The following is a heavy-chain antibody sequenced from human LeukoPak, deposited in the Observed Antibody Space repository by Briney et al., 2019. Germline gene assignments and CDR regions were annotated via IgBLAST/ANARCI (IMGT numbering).Heavy chain of an antibody. D-gene: IGHD6-19*01. CDR3: ARVLVVMNSGWYGPGVETKDDAFDI. Sequence: SDTLSLTCTVSGGSISSYYWIWIRQPPGKGLEWIGYIYYSWNTNYNPSLKSRVTISVDTSKNQFSLKLRSVTAADTAVYYCARVLVVMNSGWYGPGVETKDDAFDIWGQGTMVTVSS. V-gene: IGHV4-59*07. CDR1: GGSISSYY. CDR2: IYYSWNT. J-gene: IGHJ3*02.